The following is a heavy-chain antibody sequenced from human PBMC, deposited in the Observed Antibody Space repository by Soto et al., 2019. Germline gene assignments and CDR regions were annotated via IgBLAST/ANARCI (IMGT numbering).Heavy chain of an antibody. D-gene: IGHD3-3*01. CDR1: GFTFTSYA. Sequence: GGSLRLSCAASGFTFTSYAMTWVRQAPGKGLEWVSGIDGPGGSTFYAGSVRGRFSISRDNSQNTLYLQMTTLRADDTAVYYCAKVNTIFGVDTFSSSSYYGMDVWGLGTTVTVSS. J-gene: IGHJ6*02. V-gene: IGHV3-23*01. CDR2: IDGPGGST. CDR3: AKVNTIFGVDTFSSSSYYGMDV.